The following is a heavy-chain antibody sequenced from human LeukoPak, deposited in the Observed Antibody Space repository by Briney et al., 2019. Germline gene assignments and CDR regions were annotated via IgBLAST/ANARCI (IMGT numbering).Heavy chain of an antibody. V-gene: IGHV3-53*01. D-gene: IGHD2-8*01. CDR2: IYSGGST. CDR3: ASLMVYTINWDY. CDR1: GLTVSSNY. Sequence: GGSLRLSCAASGLTVSSNYMSWVRQAPGKGLEWVSVIYSGGSTYYADSVKGRFTISRDNSKNTLYLQMNSLRAEDTAVYYCASLMVYTINWDYWGQGTLVTVSS. J-gene: IGHJ4*02.